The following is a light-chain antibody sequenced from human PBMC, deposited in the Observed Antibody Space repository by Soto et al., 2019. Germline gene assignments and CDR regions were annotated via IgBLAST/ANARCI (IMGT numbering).Light chain of an antibody. CDR3: SSYTINSTPVV. CDR1: SSDVGGYNY. CDR2: DVS. Sequence: QSVLTQPASVSGSPGQSITISCTGTSSDVGGYNYVSWYQQHPGKAPKLMIYDVSNRPSGVSNRFSGSKSGNTASLTISGLQAEDEADYYCSSYTINSTPVVFGGGTKVTVL. V-gene: IGLV2-14*03. J-gene: IGLJ2*01.